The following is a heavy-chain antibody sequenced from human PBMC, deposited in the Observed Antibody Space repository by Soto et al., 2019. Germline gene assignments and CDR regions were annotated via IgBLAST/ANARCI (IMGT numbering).Heavy chain of an antibody. CDR1: DDSITSGAYY. V-gene: IGHV4-39*01. D-gene: IGHD3-9*01. Sequence: SETLSLTCTVSDDSITSGAYYWGLIRQPPGKGLEWIGTIHYRGSTYYNPSLKSRVTISVDTSKNQFSLKLMSLSAADTAVYYCGRLEGLATISYYFDYWGQGALVTVSS. J-gene: IGHJ4*02. CDR2: IHYRGST. CDR3: GRLEGLATISYYFDY.